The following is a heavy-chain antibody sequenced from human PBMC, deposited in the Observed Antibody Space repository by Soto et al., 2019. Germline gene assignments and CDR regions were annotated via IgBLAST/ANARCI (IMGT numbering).Heavy chain of an antibody. V-gene: IGHV4-59*01. CDR2: IYYSGST. CDR3: ARGAAGPMDY. J-gene: IGHJ4*02. CDR1: GGSISSYY. Sequence: QVQLQESGPGLVKPSETLSLTCTVSGGSISSYYWSWIRQPPGKELEWIGYIYYSGSTNYNPSLKSRVTISVDTSKNQFSLKLSSVTAADTAVYYCARGAAGPMDYWGQGTLVTVSS. D-gene: IGHD6-13*01.